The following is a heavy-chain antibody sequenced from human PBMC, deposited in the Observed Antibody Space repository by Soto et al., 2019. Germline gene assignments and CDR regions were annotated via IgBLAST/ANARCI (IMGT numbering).Heavy chain of an antibody. V-gene: IGHV3-30-3*01. CDR1: GFTFSSYA. Sequence: PGGSLRLSCAASGFTFSSYAMHWVRQAPGKGLEWVAVISYDGSNKYYADSVKGRFTISRDNSKNTLYLQMNSLRAEDTAVYYCARDYDFWGGYYIGYYYYGMDVWGQGTTVTVSS. J-gene: IGHJ6*02. D-gene: IGHD3-3*01. CDR2: ISYDGSNK. CDR3: ARDYDFWGGYYIGYYYYGMDV.